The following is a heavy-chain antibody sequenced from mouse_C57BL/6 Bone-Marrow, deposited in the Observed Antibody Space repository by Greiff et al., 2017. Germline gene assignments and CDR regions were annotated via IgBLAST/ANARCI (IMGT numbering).Heavy chain of an antibody. CDR1: GFNIKDDY. CDR2: IDPENGDT. J-gene: IGHJ2*01. D-gene: IGHD2-2*01. Sequence: VQLKQSGAELVRPRASVKLSCTASGFNIKDDYMHWVKQRPEQGLEWIGWIDPENGDTEYASKFQGKATITAATSSNTAYLQLSSLTSEDTAVYYCTTGGYDEDYFDYWGQGTTLTVSS. V-gene: IGHV14-4*01. CDR3: TTGGYDEDYFDY.